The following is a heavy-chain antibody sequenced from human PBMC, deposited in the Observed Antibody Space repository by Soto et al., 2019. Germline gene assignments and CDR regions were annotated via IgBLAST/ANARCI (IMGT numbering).Heavy chain of an antibody. D-gene: IGHD2-15*01. CDR3: ARTAGYCSGGSCPRLHNYYYYYGMDV. J-gene: IGHJ6*02. CDR1: GGTFSSYA. Sequence: QVQLVQSGAEVKKPGSSVKVSCKASGGTFSSYAISWVRQAPGQGLEWMGGIIPIFGTANYAQKFQGRVTITADESTSTAYMELSSMRSEDTAVYYCARTAGYCSGGSCPRLHNYYYYYGMDVWGQGTTVTVSS. CDR2: IIPIFGTA. V-gene: IGHV1-69*01.